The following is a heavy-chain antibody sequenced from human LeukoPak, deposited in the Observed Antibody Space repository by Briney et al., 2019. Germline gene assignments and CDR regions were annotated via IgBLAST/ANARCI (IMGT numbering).Heavy chain of an antibody. CDR2: IFTTGST. Sequence: SETLSLTCTVSGGSMRNSYWSWIRQPAGKGLEWVGRIFTTGSTNYNPSLKSRVTMSIDTSKNQFSLKLNSVTAADTAVYYCARPPISRWGEAGDYWGQGALVTVSS. D-gene: IGHD3-16*01. V-gene: IGHV4-4*07. CDR3: ARPPISRWGEAGDY. J-gene: IGHJ4*02. CDR1: GGSMRNSY.